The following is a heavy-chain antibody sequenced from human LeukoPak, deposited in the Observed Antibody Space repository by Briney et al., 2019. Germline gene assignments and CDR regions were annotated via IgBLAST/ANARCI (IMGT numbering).Heavy chain of an antibody. Sequence: SVKVSCKASGGTFSSYAISWVRQAPGQGLEWMGGIIPIFGTANYAQKFQGRVTMTRDTSTSTVYMELSSLRSEDTAVYYCARGPDSSGTYYFDYWGQGTLVTVSS. CDR3: ARGPDSSGTYYFDY. D-gene: IGHD3-22*01. J-gene: IGHJ4*02. CDR2: IIPIFGTA. V-gene: IGHV1-69*05. CDR1: GGTFSSYA.